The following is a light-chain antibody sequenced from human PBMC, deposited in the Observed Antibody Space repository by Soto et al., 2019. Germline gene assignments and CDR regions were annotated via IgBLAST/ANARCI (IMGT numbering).Light chain of an antibody. V-gene: IGKV1-8*01. CDR1: QGIDSS. Sequence: AILLTQSPSSLSASVGDRVTITCRASQGIDSSFAWYQQKPGKAPKLLIYAASTLQSGVPSRFSGSGSGTDFTLTISCLQSEDFATYYCQQYYSYTWTFGQGTKVDIK. CDR2: AAS. J-gene: IGKJ1*01. CDR3: QQYYSYTWT.